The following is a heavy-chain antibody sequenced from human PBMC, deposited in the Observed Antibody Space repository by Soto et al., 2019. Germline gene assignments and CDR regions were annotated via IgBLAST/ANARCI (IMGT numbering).Heavy chain of an antibody. D-gene: IGHD3-3*01. J-gene: IGHJ6*03. CDR3: ARDGAFCSATGCRAYHHHRDF. V-gene: IGHV3-21*01. CDR1: GFSFSDYS. CDR2: IFGSTSYT. Sequence: EVQLVESGGGLVKPGGSLRLSCAASGFSFSDYSMNWVRQAPGKGLEWVSQIFGSTSYTYYADSLQGRFTVSRDNAEQSRYLQMNGLRADDAAVYYCARDGAFCSATGCRAYHHHRDFWGKGTTVTVSS.